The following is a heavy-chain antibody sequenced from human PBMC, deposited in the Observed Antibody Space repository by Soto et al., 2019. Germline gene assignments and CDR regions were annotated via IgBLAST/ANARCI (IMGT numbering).Heavy chain of an antibody. J-gene: IGHJ6*02. Sequence: QVPLQESGPGLVKPSETLSLTCVVSGGSIGSSYWSWIRQPPGKGLEWVGYIHYSGNTESNPSLTGGVTVSVDTSTNQGSLKLRSVTAADTAVYSCARALGCSFGSCSPWGVDVWGQGNTVTVSS. V-gene: IGHV4-59*01. CDR3: ARALGCSFGSCSPWGVDV. CDR2: IHYSGNT. CDR1: GGSIGSSY. D-gene: IGHD2-15*01.